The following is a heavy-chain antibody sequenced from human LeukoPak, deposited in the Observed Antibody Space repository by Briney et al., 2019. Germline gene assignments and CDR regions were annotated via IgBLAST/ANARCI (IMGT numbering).Heavy chain of an antibody. CDR3: ASSALGEQTYFDY. V-gene: IGHV4-39*07. D-gene: IGHD1/OR15-1a*01. J-gene: IGHJ4*02. Sequence: PSETLSLTCTVSGGSISSSSYYWGWIRQPPGKGLEWIGSIYYSGSTYYNPSLKSRVTISVDTSKNQFSLKLSSVTAADTAVYYCASSALGEQTYFDYWGQGTLVTVSS. CDR2: IYYSGST. CDR1: GGSISSSSYY.